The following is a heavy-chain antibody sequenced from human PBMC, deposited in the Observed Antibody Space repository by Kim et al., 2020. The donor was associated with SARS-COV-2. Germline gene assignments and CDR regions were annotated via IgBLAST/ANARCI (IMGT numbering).Heavy chain of an antibody. CDR2: INHSGST. Sequence: SETLSLTCAVYGGSFSGYYWSWIRQPPGKGLEWIGEINHSGSTNYNPSLKSRVTISVDTSKNQFSLKLSSVTAADTAVYYCARSGVVAATSGHYYYGMDVWGQGTTVTVSS. J-gene: IGHJ6*02. CDR3: ARSGVVAATSGHYYYGMDV. V-gene: IGHV4-34*01. D-gene: IGHD2-15*01. CDR1: GGSFSGYY.